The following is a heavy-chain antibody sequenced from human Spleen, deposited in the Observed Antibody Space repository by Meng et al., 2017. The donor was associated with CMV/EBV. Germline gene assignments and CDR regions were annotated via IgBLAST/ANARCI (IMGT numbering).Heavy chain of an antibody. D-gene: IGHD6-13*01. V-gene: IGHV3-15*01. J-gene: IGHJ3*02. Sequence: GESLKISCAASGFTFSNVWMSWVRQAPGKGLEWIGRIKSETQGGKTDYAAPVKGGFSISRDDSKNTLYLQMSSLKSEDTALYYCTAESGNSWSGDAFDIWGQGTMVTVSS. CDR3: TAESGNSWSGDAFDI. CDR1: GFTFSNVW. CDR2: IKSETQGGKT.